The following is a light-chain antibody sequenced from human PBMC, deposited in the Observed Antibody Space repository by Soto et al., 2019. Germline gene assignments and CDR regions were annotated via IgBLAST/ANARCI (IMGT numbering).Light chain of an antibody. Sequence: DIQMTQSPSSLSASVGDRVTITCRASQSISSYLNWYQQRPGKAPKLLIYAASSLQSGVPSRFSGSGSGTVFTLSISRLQPEGFTTYSCHQSYGTPPTFGQGTRVEVK. CDR2: AAS. CDR1: QSISSY. CDR3: HQSYGTPPT. V-gene: IGKV1-39*01. J-gene: IGKJ1*01.